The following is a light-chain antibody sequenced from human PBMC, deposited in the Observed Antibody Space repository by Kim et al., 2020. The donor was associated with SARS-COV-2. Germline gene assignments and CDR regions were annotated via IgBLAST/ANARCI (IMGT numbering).Light chain of an antibody. CDR1: QSLHTN. CDR2: GAS. V-gene: IGKV3-15*01. Sequence: LSPRPRPPLSRRASQSLHTNVACYQHKLGPAPRLLIYGASTRATCIPARFSGSWSGTEFTLTISSLQSDDFAVYYCQQYDDWPYTFGLGTKLEI. CDR3: QQYDDWPYT. J-gene: IGKJ2*01.